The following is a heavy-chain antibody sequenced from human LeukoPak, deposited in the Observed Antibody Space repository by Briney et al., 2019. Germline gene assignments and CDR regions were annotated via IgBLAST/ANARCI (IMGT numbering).Heavy chain of an antibody. V-gene: IGHV3-48*01. J-gene: IGHJ3*02. Sequence: GGSLRLSCAASGFTFSRFGMNWVRQAPGKGLEWVSYISDNNSTMAYANSVKGRFTISRDNAKNSLYLQMNSLRAEDTAVYYCASPLGSTFHIWGQGTMVTVSS. D-gene: IGHD1-26*01. CDR1: GFTFSRFG. CDR2: ISDNNSTM. CDR3: ASPLGSTFHI.